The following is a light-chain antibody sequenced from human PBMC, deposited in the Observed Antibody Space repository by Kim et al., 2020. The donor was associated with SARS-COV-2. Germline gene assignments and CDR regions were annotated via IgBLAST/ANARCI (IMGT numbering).Light chain of an antibody. J-gene: IGLJ2*01. Sequence: ELTQPPSASGTPGQRVTIPCSGGSSNTGSNTVDWYQHVPGTAPKLLIYYNNQRPSGVPDRFSGSRSGTSVSLAISGLQFDDEAVYYCATWDDSLNGVVFGGGTQLTVL. CDR3: ATWDDSLNGVV. CDR1: SSNTGSNT. V-gene: IGLV1-44*01. CDR2: YNN.